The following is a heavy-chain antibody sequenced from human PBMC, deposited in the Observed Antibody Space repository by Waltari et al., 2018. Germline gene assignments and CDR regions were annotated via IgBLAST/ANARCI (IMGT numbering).Heavy chain of an antibody. CDR1: GYTFTSYE. V-gene: IGHV1-8*01. J-gene: IGHJ2*01. CDR3: ARGGGSYENWYFDL. CDR2: MSPKPGNA. D-gene: IGHD1-26*01. Sequence: QVQLVQSGAEVKKPGASVKVSCKASGYTFTSYEINWVRQATGEGLEWMGWMSPKPGNAGYAHNFQGRVTMTSNTSFSTAYMELSDLKSEDTAVYYCARGGGSYENWYFDLWGRGTLVTVSS.